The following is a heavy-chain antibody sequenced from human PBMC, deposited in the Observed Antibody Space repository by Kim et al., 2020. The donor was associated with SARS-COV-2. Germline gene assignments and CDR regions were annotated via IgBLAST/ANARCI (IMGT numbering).Heavy chain of an antibody. Sequence: SQKFQGRVTITRDTSASTAYMELSSLRSEDTAVYYCARDCDSSGYYYFDYWGQGTLVTVSS. J-gene: IGHJ4*02. D-gene: IGHD3-22*01. V-gene: IGHV1-3*01. CDR3: ARDCDSSGYYYFDY.